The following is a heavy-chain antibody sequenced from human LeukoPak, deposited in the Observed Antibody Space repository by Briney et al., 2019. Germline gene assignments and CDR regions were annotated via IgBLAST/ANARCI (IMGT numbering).Heavy chain of an antibody. CDR1: GFTFSSYE. Sequence: GGSLRLSCAASGFTFSSYEMNWVRQAPGKGLEWVAYISSSGSTIYYADSVKGRLPTARDNAKNSLYLQMHSLRAEDTAVYYCARDGYSSSWQNYYYYYGMDVWGQGTTVTVSS. CDR3: ARDGYSSSWQNYYYYYGMDV. D-gene: IGHD6-13*01. V-gene: IGHV3-48*03. CDR2: ISSSGSTI. J-gene: IGHJ6*02.